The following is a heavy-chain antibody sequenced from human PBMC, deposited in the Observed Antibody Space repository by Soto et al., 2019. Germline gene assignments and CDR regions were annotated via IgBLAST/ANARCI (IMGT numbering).Heavy chain of an antibody. CDR3: ARDLGPNTYYDFWSGEQLYNWFDP. CDR2: IYYSGST. V-gene: IGHV4-59*01. Sequence: SETVSLTCTVSGGSISSYYWSWIRQPPGKGLEWIGYIYYSGSTNYNPSLKSRVTISVDTSKNQFSLKLSSVTAADTAVYYCARDLGPNTYYDFWSGEQLYNWFDPRGQGTLVTVSS. D-gene: IGHD3-3*01. CDR1: GGSISSYY. J-gene: IGHJ5*02.